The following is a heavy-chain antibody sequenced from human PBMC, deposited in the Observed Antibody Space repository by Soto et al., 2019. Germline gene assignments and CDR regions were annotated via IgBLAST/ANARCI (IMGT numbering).Heavy chain of an antibody. CDR2: IYYSGST. CDR3: ARGYCSGGSCYWYDY. V-gene: IGHV4-59*01. D-gene: IGHD2-15*01. J-gene: IGHJ4*02. Sequence: SETLSLTCTVSGGSISGYYWNWIRQPPGKGLEWIGYIYYSGSTNYNPSLKSRVTISLDTSMIQFSLKLSSVTAADTAMYYCARGYCSGGSCYWYDYWGQGTLVTVSS. CDR1: GGSISGYY.